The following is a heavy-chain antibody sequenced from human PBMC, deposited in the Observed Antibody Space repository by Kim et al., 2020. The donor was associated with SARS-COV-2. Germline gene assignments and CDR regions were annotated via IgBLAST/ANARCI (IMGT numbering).Heavy chain of an antibody. CDR2: ISGSGGST. CDR3: AREVRGYSYGGEGFFDY. D-gene: IGHD5-18*01. V-gene: IGHV3-23*01. J-gene: IGHJ4*02. CDR1: GFTFSSYA. Sequence: GGSLRLSCAASGFTFSSYAMSWVRQAPGKGLEWVSAISGSGGSTYYADSVKGRFTISRDNSKNTLYLQMNSLRAEDTAVYYCAREVRGYSYGGEGFFDYWGQGTLVTVSS.